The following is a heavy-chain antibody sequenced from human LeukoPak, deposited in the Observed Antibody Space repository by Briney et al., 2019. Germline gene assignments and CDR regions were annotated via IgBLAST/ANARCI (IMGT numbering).Heavy chain of an antibody. J-gene: IGHJ4*02. V-gene: IGHV3-30*18. CDR3: AKVWEAYCGGDCFSPFDY. CDR1: GFTYSSYG. Sequence: GGSLRLSCAASGFTYSSYGMHWVRQAPGKGLEWVAVISYDGSNKYYADSVKGRFTISRDNSKETLNLQMNSLRAEDTAIYYCAKVWEAYCGGDCFSPFDYWGQGTLVTVSS. D-gene: IGHD2-21*02. CDR2: ISYDGSNK.